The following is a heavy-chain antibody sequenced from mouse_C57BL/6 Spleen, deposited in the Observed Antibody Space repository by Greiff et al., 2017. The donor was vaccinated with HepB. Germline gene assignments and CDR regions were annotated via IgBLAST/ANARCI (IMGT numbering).Heavy chain of an antibody. CDR1: GYTFTSYW. CDR3: ARRDDYDWYFDV. V-gene: IGHV1-64*01. Sequence: QVQLQQSGAELVKPGASVKLSCKASGYTFTSYWMHWVKQRPGQGLEWIGMIHPNSGSTNYNEKFKSKATLTVDKSSSTAYMQLSSLTSEDSAVYYCARRDDYDWYFDVWGTGTAVTVSS. D-gene: IGHD2-4*01. J-gene: IGHJ1*03. CDR2: IHPNSGST.